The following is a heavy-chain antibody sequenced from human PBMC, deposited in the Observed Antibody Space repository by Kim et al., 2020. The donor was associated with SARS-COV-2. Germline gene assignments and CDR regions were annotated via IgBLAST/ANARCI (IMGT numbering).Heavy chain of an antibody. D-gene: IGHD3-10*01. Sequence: YHVDSVKGRFTISRDNAKNALYLQMNSLRAEDTAVYYCARDGPPGETDYWGQGTLVTVSS. J-gene: IGHJ4*02. CDR3: ARDGPPGETDY. V-gene: IGHV3-7*03.